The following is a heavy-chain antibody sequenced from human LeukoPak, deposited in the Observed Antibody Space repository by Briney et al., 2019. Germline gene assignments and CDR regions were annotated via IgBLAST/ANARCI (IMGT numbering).Heavy chain of an antibody. V-gene: IGHV4-39*07. D-gene: IGHD3-16*01. J-gene: IGHJ6*02. CDR3: ARDDLRSYGMDV. Sequence: PSETLSLTCTVSGGSISSSSYCWGWIRQPPGKGLEWIGSINYSGSTYYNPSLKSRVTISVDTSKNQFSLKLSSVTAADTAVYYCARDDLRSYGMDVWGQGTTVTVSS. CDR1: GGSISSSSYC. CDR2: INYSGST.